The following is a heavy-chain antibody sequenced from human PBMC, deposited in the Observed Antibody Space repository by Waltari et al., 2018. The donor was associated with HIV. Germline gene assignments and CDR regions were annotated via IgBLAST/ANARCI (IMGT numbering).Heavy chain of an antibody. Sequence: QVQLVQSGAEVKKTGASVKVSCKASGDTFTRFGIRWVRQAPGKGLEWMGWISGDNGNTNYAQDFQGRVTVTTDTSTSTAYMELRSLRSDDAAVYYCARVPDRWGSGWSFDYWGQGALVTVSS. D-gene: IGHD6-19*01. CDR3: ARVPDRWGSGWSFDY. V-gene: IGHV1-18*01. CDR1: GDTFTRFG. CDR2: ISGDNGNT. J-gene: IGHJ4*02.